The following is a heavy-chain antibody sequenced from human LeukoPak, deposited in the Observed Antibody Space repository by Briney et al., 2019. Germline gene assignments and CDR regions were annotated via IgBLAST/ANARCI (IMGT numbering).Heavy chain of an antibody. Sequence: SQTLSLTCTVSGGSISSGNYYWSWIRQHPGKGLEWIGYIYSSGSTYYNPSLKSRLNISVDTSKNQFSLKLNSVTAADTAVYYCARIMVRGVGDVWGQGTTVTVSS. CDR1: GGSISSGNYY. CDR3: ARIMVRGVGDV. D-gene: IGHD3-10*01. CDR2: IYSSGST. V-gene: IGHV4-31*02. J-gene: IGHJ6*02.